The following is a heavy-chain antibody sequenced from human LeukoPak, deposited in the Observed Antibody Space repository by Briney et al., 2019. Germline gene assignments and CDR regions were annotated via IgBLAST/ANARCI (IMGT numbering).Heavy chain of an antibody. CDR1: GFTFTTYW. V-gene: IGHV3-74*01. CDR3: VRGSSTWSPLGDY. Sequence: GGSLRLSCAASGFTFTTYWRNWFRKAPAQGRGWVSRISPDGSTTTYADSVRGRFSISRDNAKNTLYMQMNSLRVDDTAVYYCVRGSSTWSPLGDYWGQGTLVTVST. D-gene: IGHD6-13*01. J-gene: IGHJ4*02. CDR2: ISPDGSTT.